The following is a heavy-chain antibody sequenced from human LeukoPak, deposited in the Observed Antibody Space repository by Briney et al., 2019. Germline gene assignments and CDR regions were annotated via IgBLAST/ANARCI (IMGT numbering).Heavy chain of an antibody. Sequence: WVRQAPGKGLGWIGSIYYSGSTYYNPSLKSRVTISVDTSKNQFSLKLSSVTAADTAVYYCARGEMATPYVWGKGTTVTVSS. J-gene: IGHJ6*04. CDR2: IYYSGST. D-gene: IGHD5-24*01. CDR3: ARGEMATPYV. V-gene: IGHV4-39*07.